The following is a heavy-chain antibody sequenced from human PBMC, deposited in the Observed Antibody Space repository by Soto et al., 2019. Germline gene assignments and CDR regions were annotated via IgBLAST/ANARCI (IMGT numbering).Heavy chain of an antibody. V-gene: IGHV3-21*06. D-gene: IGHD6-13*01. Sequence: EVQLVESGGGLVKPGGSLRLSCAASGFTFSSYTMNWVRQAPGKGLEWVSSISSSSSYIYYADSVKGRFTISRDKPKNSLLLQMCSPTAGDMTLHYCMSAQPGYSLGYVLVYWGKGTLIPV. CDR3: MSAQPGYSLGYVLVY. CDR1: GFTFSSYT. CDR2: ISSSSSYI. J-gene: IGHJ4*02.